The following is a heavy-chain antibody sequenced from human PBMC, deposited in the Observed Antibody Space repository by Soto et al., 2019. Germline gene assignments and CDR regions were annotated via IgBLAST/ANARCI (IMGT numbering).Heavy chain of an antibody. CDR3: ARGSVVAATLFDY. CDR1: GGSISSGGYY. J-gene: IGHJ4*02. Sequence: SETLSLTCTVSGGSISSGGYYWSWIRQHPGKGLEWIGYIYYSGSTYYNPSLKSRVTISVDTSKNQFSLKLSSVTAADTAVYYCARGSVVAATLFDYWGQGTLVTV. CDR2: IYYSGST. V-gene: IGHV4-31*03. D-gene: IGHD2-15*01.